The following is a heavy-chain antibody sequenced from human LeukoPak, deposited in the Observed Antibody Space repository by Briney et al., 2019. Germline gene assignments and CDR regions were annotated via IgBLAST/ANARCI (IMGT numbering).Heavy chain of an antibody. CDR3: ATGPPIVGATQTLSGRAFDI. D-gene: IGHD1-26*01. CDR1: GYTFTGYY. CDR2: INPNSGGT. J-gene: IGHJ3*02. V-gene: IGHV1-2*02. Sequence: ASVKVSCKASGYTFTGYYMHWVRQAPGQGLEWMGWINPNSGGTNYAQKFQGRVTMTRDTSISTAYMELSSLRSEDTAVYYCATGPPIVGATQTLSGRAFDIWGQGTMVTVSS.